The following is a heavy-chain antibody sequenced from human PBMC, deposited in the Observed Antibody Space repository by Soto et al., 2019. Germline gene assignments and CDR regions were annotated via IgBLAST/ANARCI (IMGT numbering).Heavy chain of an antibody. CDR3: ARGVVAATYYYYGMDV. V-gene: IGHV3-30-3*01. CDR2: ISYDGSNK. J-gene: IGHJ6*02. CDR1: GFTFSSYA. Sequence: QVQLVESGGGVVQPGRSLRLSCAASGFTFSSYAMHWVRQAPGKGLEWVAVISYDGSNKYYADSVKGRFTMSRDNSKNTLYLQMNSLRAEDTAVYYCARGVVAATYYYYGMDVWGQGTTVTVSS. D-gene: IGHD2-15*01.